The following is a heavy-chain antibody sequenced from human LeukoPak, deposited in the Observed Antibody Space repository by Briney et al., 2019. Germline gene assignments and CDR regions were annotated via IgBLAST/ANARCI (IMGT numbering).Heavy chain of an antibody. CDR1: GFTFSSYD. CDR3: AKYLSGYGTRY. J-gene: IGHJ4*02. CDR2: IRGSGDST. Sequence: GGSLRLSCAASGFTFSSYDMSWVRQAPGKGLEWVSAIRGSGDSTYYADSVKGRFTISRDSSKNTLYLQMNSLRAEDTAVYYCAKYLSGYGTRYWDQGTLVTVSS. V-gene: IGHV3-23*01. D-gene: IGHD5-12*01.